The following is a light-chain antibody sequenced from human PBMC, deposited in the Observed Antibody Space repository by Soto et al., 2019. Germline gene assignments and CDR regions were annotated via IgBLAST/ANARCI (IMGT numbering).Light chain of an antibody. Sequence: DIQMTQSPSSLSASVGDRVIITCRASQGIRTDLSWHQQKPGEAPKRLIYAASRLQSGVPSRFRGSGSGTEFTLTISSLQPEDFETYYWLRHISYPLTFGPGTKVEI. CDR2: AAS. CDR1: QGIRTD. CDR3: LRHISYPLT. J-gene: IGKJ3*01. V-gene: IGKV1-17*01.